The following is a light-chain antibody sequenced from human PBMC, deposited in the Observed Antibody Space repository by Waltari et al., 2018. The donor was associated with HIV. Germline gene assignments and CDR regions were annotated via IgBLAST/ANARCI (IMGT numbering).Light chain of an antibody. J-gene: IGKJ1*01. Sequence: EIVMTQSPATLSVSPGERATLSCRASQSVSKNLAWYQQKPGQAPRLLIYDASTRATGIPARFSGSGSGTEFTLTISSLQSEDFAVYYCQQYNNWPAWTFGQGTKVEIK. CDR2: DAS. CDR3: QQYNNWPAWT. CDR1: QSVSKN. V-gene: IGKV3-15*01.